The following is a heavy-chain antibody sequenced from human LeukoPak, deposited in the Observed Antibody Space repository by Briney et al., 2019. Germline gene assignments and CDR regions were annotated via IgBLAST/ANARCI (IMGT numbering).Heavy chain of an antibody. V-gene: IGHV5-51*01. CDR1: GYSFTSYW. Sequence: GESLKISCKGSGYSFTSYWIGWVRQMPGNGLEWMGIIYPGDSDTRYSPSFQGQVTISADKSISTAYLQWSSLKASDTAMYYCASPRRDGYNYYGMDVWGQGTTVTVSS. CDR2: IYPGDSDT. CDR3: ASPRRDGYNYYGMDV. D-gene: IGHD5-24*01. J-gene: IGHJ6*02.